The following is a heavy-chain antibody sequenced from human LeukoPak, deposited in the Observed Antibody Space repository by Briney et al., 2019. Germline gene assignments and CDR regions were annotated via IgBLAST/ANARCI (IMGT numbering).Heavy chain of an antibody. CDR1: GYTLTELY. J-gene: IGHJ6*02. Sequence: ASVKVSCKVSGYTLTELYMHWVRQAPGKGLEWMGGFDPEDGETIYAQKFQGRVTMTEDTSTDTAYMELSSLRSEDTAVYYCATATGSSYYYGMDVWGQGTTVTVSS. D-gene: IGHD6-6*01. CDR3: ATATGSSYYYGMDV. CDR2: FDPEDGET. V-gene: IGHV1-24*01.